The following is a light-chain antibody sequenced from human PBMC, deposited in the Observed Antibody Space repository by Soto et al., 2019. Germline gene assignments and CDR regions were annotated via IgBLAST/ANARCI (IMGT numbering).Light chain of an antibody. CDR1: QSISSR. CDR2: DAS. J-gene: IGKJ1*01. V-gene: IGKV1-5*01. Sequence: DIQMTQSPSTLPASVGDRVTITCRASQSISSRLAWYQKKPGKAPKLLIYDASTLESGVPSRFSGSGSGTEFSLTLSSMQPDDFATYYCQQYYGYVWTFGQGTKVEIK. CDR3: QQYYGYVWT.